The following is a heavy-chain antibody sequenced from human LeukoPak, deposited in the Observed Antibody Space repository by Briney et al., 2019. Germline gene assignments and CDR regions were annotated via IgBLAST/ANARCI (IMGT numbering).Heavy chain of an antibody. CDR3: AKDGAGYYYYGMDV. CDR2: ISYDGSNK. V-gene: IGHV3-30*18. J-gene: IGHJ6*02. Sequence: GGSLRLSCAVSGFTFSTHAMSWVRQAPGKGLEWVAVISYDGSNKYYADSVKGRFTISRDNSKNTLYLQMNSLRAEDTAVYYCAKDGAGYYYYGMDVWGQGTTVTVSS. D-gene: IGHD1-26*01. CDR1: GFTFSTHA.